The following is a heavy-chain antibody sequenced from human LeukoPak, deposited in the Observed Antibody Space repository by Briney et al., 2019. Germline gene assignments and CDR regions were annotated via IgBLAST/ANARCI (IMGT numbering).Heavy chain of an antibody. CDR3: ARDRSISGVVTIDF. J-gene: IGHJ4*02. CDR2: IKQDGSET. CDR1: GFSFSNSW. V-gene: IGHV3-7*01. D-gene: IGHD3-3*01. Sequence: GGSLRLSCAASGFSFSNSWMSWVRQSQGKGREWVANIKQDGSETYYVDSVMGRFTISRLNAKNSVYLQMNSLRAEDTAVYYCARDRSISGVVTIDFWGQGTLVTVSS.